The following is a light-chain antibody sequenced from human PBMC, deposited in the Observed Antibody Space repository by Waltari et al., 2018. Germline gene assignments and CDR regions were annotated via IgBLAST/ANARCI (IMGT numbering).Light chain of an antibody. CDR3: QQGYNYPRT. V-gene: IGKV1-6*01. Sequence: IQMTQSPSSLSASVGDTVTITCQASQGIGNNLNGYQQKPGKAPKLLIYRASSFKSGIPSRFSGSGSGTDFTLTITSLQPEDFATYYCQQGYNYPRTFGQGTKVEIK. CDR2: RAS. J-gene: IGKJ1*01. CDR1: QGIGNN.